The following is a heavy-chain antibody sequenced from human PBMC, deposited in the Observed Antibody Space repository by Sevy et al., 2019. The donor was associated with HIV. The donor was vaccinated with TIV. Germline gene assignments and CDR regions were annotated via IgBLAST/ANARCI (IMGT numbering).Heavy chain of an antibody. D-gene: IGHD2-2*02. J-gene: IGHJ6*02. V-gene: IGHV3-49*03. Sequence: GGSLRLSCTASGFTFGDYAMSWFRQAPGKGLEWVGFIRSRTYGGTTEYAASVKGRFSISRDDSKSIAYLQMNSLKSEDTALYYCSRERGTVVPAAVPYYYYNGMDVWGQGTTVTVSS. CDR1: GFTFGDYA. CDR2: IRSRTYGGTT. CDR3: SRERGTVVPAAVPYYYYNGMDV.